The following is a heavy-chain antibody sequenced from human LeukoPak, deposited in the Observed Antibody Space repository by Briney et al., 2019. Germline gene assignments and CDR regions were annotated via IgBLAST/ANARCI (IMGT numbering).Heavy chain of an antibody. V-gene: IGHV3-48*02. CDR3: ARDHQWSFDS. D-gene: IGHD2-15*01. Sequence: GGSLRLSCAASGFTFSTYTMNWLRPAPGRGLGYISYIGWSDNAIFYEDSVKGPFDISRDSAENSLFLQTNSVSDEDTAVYYCARDHQWSFDSWGQGTLVTVSS. CDR2: IGWSDNAI. J-gene: IGHJ4*02. CDR1: GFTFSTYT.